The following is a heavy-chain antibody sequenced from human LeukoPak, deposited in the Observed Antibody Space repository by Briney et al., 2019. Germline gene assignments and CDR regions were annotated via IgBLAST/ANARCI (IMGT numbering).Heavy chain of an antibody. D-gene: IGHD5-12*01. V-gene: IGHV4-4*02. CDR2: IYYSGST. CDR1: GGSISSSNW. Sequence: SGTLSLTCAVSGGSISSSNWWSWVRQPPGKGLEWIGSIYYSGSTYYNPSLKSRVTISVDTSKNQFSLKLSSVTAADTAVYYCARVGGYSGFYWGQGTLVTVSS. CDR3: ARVGGYSGFY. J-gene: IGHJ4*02.